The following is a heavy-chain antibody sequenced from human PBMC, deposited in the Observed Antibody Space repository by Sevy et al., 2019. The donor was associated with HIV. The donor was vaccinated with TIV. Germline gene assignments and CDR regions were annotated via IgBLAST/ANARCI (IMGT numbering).Heavy chain of an antibody. V-gene: IGHV3-23*01. Sequence: GGSLRLSCAASGFTFNTYAMSWVRQAPGKGLEWVSGISGSAYSTYYADSVKGRFTISRDNSKNTLSLQMNSLRAEDTVVYYCAKESPGYNYDSSGSLDYWGQGTLVTVSS. D-gene: IGHD3-22*01. CDR3: AKESPGYNYDSSGSLDY. J-gene: IGHJ4*02. CDR2: ISGSAYST. CDR1: GFTFNTYA.